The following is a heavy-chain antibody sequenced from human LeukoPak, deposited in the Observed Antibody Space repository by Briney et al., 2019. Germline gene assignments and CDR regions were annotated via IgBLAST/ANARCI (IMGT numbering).Heavy chain of an antibody. J-gene: IGHJ5*02. CDR1: GGSISSYY. D-gene: IGHD3-10*01. V-gene: IGHV4-4*07. CDR3: AREKLRGYYGSGSTAMYNWFDP. Sequence: SETLSLTCTVSGGSISSYYWSWIRQPAGKGLEWIGRIYTSGSTNYNPSLKSRVTMSVDTSKNQCSLKLSSVTAADTAVYYCAREKLRGYYGSGSTAMYNWFDPWGQGTLVTVSS. CDR2: IYTSGST.